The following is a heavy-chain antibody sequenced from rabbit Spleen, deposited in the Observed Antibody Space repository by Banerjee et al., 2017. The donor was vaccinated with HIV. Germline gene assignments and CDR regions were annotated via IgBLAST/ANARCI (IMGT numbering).Heavy chain of an antibody. CDR3: VRDGAGGSYFAL. D-gene: IGHD8-1*01. V-gene: IGHV1S7*01. Sequence: QDLVESGGGLVQPGESLKLSCKASGIDFSSYGISWVRQAPGKGLEWIAYIDGVFGTTYYASWVNGRFTISSHNAQNTLYLQLNSLTVADAATYFCVRDGAGGSYFALWGQGTLVTVS. J-gene: IGHJ4*01. CDR1: GIDFSSYG. CDR2: IDGVFGTT.